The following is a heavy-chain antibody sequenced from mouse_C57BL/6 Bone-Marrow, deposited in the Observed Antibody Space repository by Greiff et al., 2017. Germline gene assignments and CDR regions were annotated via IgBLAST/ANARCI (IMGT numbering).Heavy chain of an antibody. CDR2: ISSGSSTI. Sequence: EVMLVESGGGLVKPGGSLKLSCAASGFTFSDYGMHWFRQAPEKGLELVAYISSGSSTIYSADTVKGRFAISRDNAKNNLFLQMIRLRSEDTAMYYCARRKGLDYWGQGTTLTVSS. J-gene: IGHJ2*01. V-gene: IGHV5-17*01. CDR3: ARRKGLDY. CDR1: GFTFSDYG.